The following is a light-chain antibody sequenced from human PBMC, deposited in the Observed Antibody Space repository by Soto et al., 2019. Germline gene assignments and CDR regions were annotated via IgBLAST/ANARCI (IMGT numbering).Light chain of an antibody. CDR2: EVS. Sequence: QSALTQPPSASGSPGQSVTISCTGTSSDVGGYNSVSWYQQHPGKAPKLMIYEVSQRPSGVPVRFSGSKSGNTASLTVSGLQAEDEADYYCSSFAGSDKVLFGGGTKLTVL. V-gene: IGLV2-8*01. J-gene: IGLJ2*01. CDR1: SSDVGGYNS. CDR3: SSFAGSDKVL.